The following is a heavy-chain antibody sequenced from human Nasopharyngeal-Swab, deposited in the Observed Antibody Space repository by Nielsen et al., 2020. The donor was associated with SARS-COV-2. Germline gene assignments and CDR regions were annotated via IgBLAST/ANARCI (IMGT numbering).Heavy chain of an antibody. D-gene: IGHD3-22*01. Sequence: ASVKVSCKASGYTFTSYGISWVRQAPGQGLEWMGWISAYNGNTNYAQKLLGRVTMTTDTSTSTAYMELRSLRSDDTAVYYCARVTPTLYDSSGYLFDYWGQGTLVTVSS. CDR3: ARVTPTLYDSSGYLFDY. CDR1: GYTFTSYG. V-gene: IGHV1-18*01. J-gene: IGHJ4*02. CDR2: ISAYNGNT.